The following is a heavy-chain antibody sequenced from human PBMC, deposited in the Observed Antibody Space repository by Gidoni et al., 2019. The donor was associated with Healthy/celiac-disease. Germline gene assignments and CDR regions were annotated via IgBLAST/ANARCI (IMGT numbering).Heavy chain of an antibody. CDR2: ISSSSSYI. J-gene: IGHJ6*03. Sequence: EVQLVESGGGLVKPGGSLRLSCAASGFTFSSYSMNWVRQAPGKGLEWVSSISSSSSYIYYADSVKGRFTISRDNAKNSLYLQMNSLRAEDTAVYYCARDWGAIFDSGILHYYYMDVWGKGTTVTVSS. CDR1: GFTFSSYS. CDR3: ARDWGAIFDSGILHYYYMDV. V-gene: IGHV3-21*01. D-gene: IGHD3-3*01.